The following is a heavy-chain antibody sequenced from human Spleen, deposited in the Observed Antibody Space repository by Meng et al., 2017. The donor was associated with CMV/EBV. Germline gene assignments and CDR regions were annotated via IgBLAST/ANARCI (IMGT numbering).Heavy chain of an antibody. CDR2: INPNSGGT. V-gene: IGHV1-2*02. CDR3: ARGLIGGIVGCLDI. CDR1: GYTFIGYY. D-gene: IGHD1-26*01. Sequence: ASVKVSCKASGYTFIGYYMHWMRQAPGQGLEWMGWINPNSGGTDHAQKFQGRVTMTRDTSISTVYMELSRLRSDDTAVYFCARGLIGGIVGCLDIWGQGTMVTVSS. J-gene: IGHJ3*02.